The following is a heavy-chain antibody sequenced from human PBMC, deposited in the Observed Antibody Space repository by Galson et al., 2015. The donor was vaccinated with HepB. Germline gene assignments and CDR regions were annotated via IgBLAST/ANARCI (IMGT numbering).Heavy chain of an antibody. V-gene: IGHV3-73*01. Sequence: SLRLSCAASGFTFSGSAMHWVGQTSGKGLEWVGRIRSKANNYATESDPSVKGRFAIPRDDSKNTAFRQMTSLNTEDTALYYCTRLGDLSGYSSAWGQGTPVTVSS. CDR3: TRLGDLSGYSSA. J-gene: IGHJ5*02. CDR2: IRSKANNYAT. CDR1: GFTFSGSA. D-gene: IGHD6-25*01.